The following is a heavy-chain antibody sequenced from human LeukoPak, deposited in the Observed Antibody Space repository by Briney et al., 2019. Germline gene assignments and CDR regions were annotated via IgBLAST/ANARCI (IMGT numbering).Heavy chain of an antibody. V-gene: IGHV4-34*01. CDR2: INHSGST. J-gene: IGHJ4*02. D-gene: IGHD1-1*01. CDR3: ARAGKQLDNY. Sequence: SETLSLTCAVYGVTFSGYYWSWLRQPPGKGLEWIGEINHSGSTNYNPSLKSRVTISVDTSKNQFSLKLSSVTAADTAVYYCARAGKQLDNYWGQGTLVTVSS. CDR1: GVTFSGYY.